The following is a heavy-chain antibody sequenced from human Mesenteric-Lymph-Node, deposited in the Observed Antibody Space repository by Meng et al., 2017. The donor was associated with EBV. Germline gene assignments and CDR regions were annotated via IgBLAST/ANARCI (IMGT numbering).Heavy chain of an antibody. V-gene: IGHV4-61*01. CDR3: ARGVYYGDYAFGY. CDR2: IYYSGST. D-gene: IGHD4-17*01. J-gene: IGHJ4*02. Sequence: QGPLPGAGPGLVKPSETLSLTCTVSGGSVSSGSYYWSWIRQPPGKGLEWIGYIYYSGSTNYNPSLKSRVTISVDTSKNQFSLKLSSVTAADTAVYYCARGVYYGDYAFGYWGQGTLVTVSS. CDR1: GGSVSSGSYY.